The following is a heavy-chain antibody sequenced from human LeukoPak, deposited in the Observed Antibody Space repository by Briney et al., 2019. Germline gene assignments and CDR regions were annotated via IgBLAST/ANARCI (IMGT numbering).Heavy chain of an antibody. CDR1: GFTFSSYW. D-gene: IGHD3-22*01. CDR2: ISSSSSTI. Sequence: GGSLRLSCAASGFTFSSYWMSWVRQAPGKGLEWVSYISSSSSTIYYADSVKGRFTISRDNAKNSLYLQMNSLRAEDTAVYYCARETYYDSSGYRRYYMDVWGKGTTVTVSS. V-gene: IGHV3-48*01. CDR3: ARETYYDSSGYRRYYMDV. J-gene: IGHJ6*03.